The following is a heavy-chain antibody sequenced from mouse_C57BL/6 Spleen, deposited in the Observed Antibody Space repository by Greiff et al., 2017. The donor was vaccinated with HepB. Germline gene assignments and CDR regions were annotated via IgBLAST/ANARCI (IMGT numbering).Heavy chain of an antibody. CDR2: IDPETGGT. Sequence: VKLMESGAELVRPGASVTLSCKASGYTFTDYEMHWVKQTPVHGLEWIGAIDPETGGTAYNQKFKGKAILTADKSSSTAYMELRSLTSEDSAVYYCTRGPGWYFDVWGTGTTVTVSS. V-gene: IGHV1-15*01. J-gene: IGHJ1*03. CDR3: TRGPGWYFDV. CDR1: GYTFTDYE.